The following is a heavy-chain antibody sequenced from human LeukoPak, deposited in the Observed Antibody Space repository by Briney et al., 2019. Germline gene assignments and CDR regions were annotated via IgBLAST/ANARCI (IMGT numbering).Heavy chain of an antibody. D-gene: IGHD2-2*02. CDR1: GYSISSGYH. CDR3: ASPGDYCSSTSCYTDRAFDI. J-gene: IGHJ3*02. V-gene: IGHV4-38-2*01. Sequence: SETLSLTCAVSGYSISSGYHWGWIRQPPGKGLEWIGSIYHSGSTYYNPSLKSRVTISVDTSKNQFSLKLSSVTAADTAVYYCASPGDYCSSTSCYTDRAFDIWGQGTMVTVSS. CDR2: IYHSGST.